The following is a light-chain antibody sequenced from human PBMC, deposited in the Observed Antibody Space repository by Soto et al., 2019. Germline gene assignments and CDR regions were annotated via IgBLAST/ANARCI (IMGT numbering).Light chain of an antibody. V-gene: IGLV1-44*01. CDR1: GSNIGSNT. CDR3: AAWDDSLNASYV. Sequence: QAVVTQPPSASGTPGQRVTISCSGRGSNIGSNTVNWYQQLPGTAPKLLIYSNNQRPSGVPDRFSGSKSGTSASLAISGLQSEDEADYYCAAWDDSLNASYVFGTGTKVTVL. CDR2: SNN. J-gene: IGLJ1*01.